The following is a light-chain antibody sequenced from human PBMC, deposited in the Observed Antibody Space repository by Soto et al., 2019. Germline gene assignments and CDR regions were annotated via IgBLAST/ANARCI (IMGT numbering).Light chain of an antibody. J-gene: IGKJ2*01. V-gene: IGKV3-20*01. Sequence: TQSPATLSVAPGERATLSCRASQNVNIDLAWYQQKPGQPPRLLIYGASSRGTGIPDRFSGSGSGTDFTLTISGLEPEDFAVYYCQQYGRPPYTFGQGTRLEIK. CDR3: QQYGRPPYT. CDR2: GAS. CDR1: QNVNID.